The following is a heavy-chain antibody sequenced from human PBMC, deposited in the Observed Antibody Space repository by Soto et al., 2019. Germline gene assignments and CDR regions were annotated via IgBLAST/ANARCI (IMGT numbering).Heavy chain of an antibody. V-gene: IGHV1-18*01. CDR3: VRDRITIFVRYDMDV. Sequence: ASVKVSCKASGYTFSSYGISWVRQAPGQGLEGMGWISAYSGHTNYAQRVQDRVTMTTDTLTNTAYMELRSLTSDDTAVYYCVRDRITIFVRYDMDVWGQATTVTVSS. CDR2: ISAYSGHT. J-gene: IGHJ6*02. CDR1: GYTFSSYG. D-gene: IGHD3-3*01.